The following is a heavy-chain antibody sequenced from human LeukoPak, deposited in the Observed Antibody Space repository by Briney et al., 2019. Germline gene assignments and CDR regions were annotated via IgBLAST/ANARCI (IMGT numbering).Heavy chain of an antibody. CDR2: TSAYNGNT. CDR1: GYTFTSYG. D-gene: IGHD6-13*01. J-gene: IGHJ6*03. V-gene: IGHV1-18*01. Sequence: ASVKVSCKASGYTFTSYGISWVRQAPGQGLEWMGWTSAYNGNTNYAQKLQGRVTMTTDTSTSTAYMELRSLRSDDTAVYYCARVLIAAAGTWIYYMDVWGKGTTVTISS. CDR3: ARVLIAAAGTWIYYMDV.